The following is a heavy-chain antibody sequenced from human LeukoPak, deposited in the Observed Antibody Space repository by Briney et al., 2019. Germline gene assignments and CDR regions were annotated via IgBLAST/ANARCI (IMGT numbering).Heavy chain of an antibody. CDR1: GFTFNNYA. CDR3: AKSYTYGWASYYNHYDY. CDR2: ISSSDVNT. Sequence: GGSLRLSCAASGFTFNNYAMNWVRRAPGKGLEWISSISSSDVNTYYADSVKGRFTISRDNSENTLCLQMNSLRVEDTAVYYCAKSYTYGWASYYNHYDYWGQGTLVTVSS. D-gene: IGHD3-10*01. J-gene: IGHJ4*02. V-gene: IGHV3-23*01.